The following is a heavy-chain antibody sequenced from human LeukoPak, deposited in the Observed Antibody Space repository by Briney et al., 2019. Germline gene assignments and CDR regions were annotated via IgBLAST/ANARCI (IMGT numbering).Heavy chain of an antibody. CDR2: ISSTSDYI. V-gene: IGHV3-21*01. CDR3: AAASSGWYEGYFDY. D-gene: IGHD6-19*01. J-gene: IGHJ4*02. CDR1: GITFSSYS. Sequence: PGGSLRLSCAASGITFSSYSMNWVRQAPGKGLEWVSSISSTSDYIYYADSVKGRFTISRDNAKNSLYLQMNSLRAEDTAVYYCAAASSGWYEGYFDYWGQGTLVTVSS.